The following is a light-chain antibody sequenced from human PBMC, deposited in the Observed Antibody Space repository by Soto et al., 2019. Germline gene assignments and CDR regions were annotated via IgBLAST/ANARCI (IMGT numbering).Light chain of an antibody. V-gene: IGKV1-8*01. Sequence: AIRMTQSPSSFSASTGDRVTITCRASQGISSYLAWYQQKPGKAPKLLIYAASTLQSGVRSRFSGSGSGTDFTLTISCLQSEDFATYYCQQYYSYPRTFGPGTKVDIK. J-gene: IGKJ3*01. CDR1: QGISSY. CDR2: AAS. CDR3: QQYYSYPRT.